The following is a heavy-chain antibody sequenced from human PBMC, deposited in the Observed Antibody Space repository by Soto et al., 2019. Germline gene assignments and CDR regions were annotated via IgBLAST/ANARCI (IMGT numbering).Heavy chain of an antibody. CDR1: GYSFTSYW. D-gene: IGHD6-13*01. CDR2: IYPGDSDT. Sequence: PRECLKISCKGSGYSFTSYWIGWVRQMPGKGLEWMGIIYPGDSDTRYSPSFQGQVTISADKSISTAYLQWSSLKASDTAMYYCATTSAAGKYYYGMDVWGQGTTVTVSS. J-gene: IGHJ6*02. CDR3: ATTSAAGKYYYGMDV. V-gene: IGHV5-51*01.